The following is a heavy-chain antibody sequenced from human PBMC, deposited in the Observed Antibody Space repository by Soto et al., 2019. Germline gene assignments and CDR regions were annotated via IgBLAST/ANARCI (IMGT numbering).Heavy chain of an antibody. Sequence: PSETLSLTCTVSGGSISSGGYYWSWIRQHPGKGLEWMGYIYYSGSTYYNPSLKSRVTISVDTSKNQFSLKLSSVTAADTAVYYCARGAVQLWSDYYYGMDVWGQGTTVTVSS. CDR3: ARGAVQLWSDYYYGMDV. D-gene: IGHD5-18*01. CDR1: GGSISSGGYY. CDR2: IYYSGST. V-gene: IGHV4-31*03. J-gene: IGHJ6*02.